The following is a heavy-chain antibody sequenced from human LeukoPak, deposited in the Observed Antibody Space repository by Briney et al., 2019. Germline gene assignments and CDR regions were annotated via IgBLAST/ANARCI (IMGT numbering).Heavy chain of an antibody. CDR1: GGSFSGYY. V-gene: IGHV4-34*01. CDR3: ARGRRYSSSWYDY. CDR2: INHSGST. Sequence: PSETLSLTCAVYGGSFSGYYWSWIRQPPGKGLEWIGEINHSGSTNYNPSLKSRVTISVDTSKNQFPLKLSSVTAADTAVYYCARGRRYSSSWYDYWGQGTLVTVSS. J-gene: IGHJ4*02. D-gene: IGHD6-13*01.